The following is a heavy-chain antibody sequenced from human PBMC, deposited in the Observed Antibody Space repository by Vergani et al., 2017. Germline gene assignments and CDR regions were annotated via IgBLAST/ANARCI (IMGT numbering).Heavy chain of an antibody. V-gene: IGHV1-18*01. Sequence: QSQLVQSGDEVKKPGASVKVSCKTSGYSFINYGISWVRQAPGQGLEWLGWVSPLNGNTNYGQKIQGRVTMTTDTSTRTAYMQLRSLTFDDTAVYYCAIEGFYDNFRGTYHPPSYYGMGVWGQGTKVTVAS. CDR3: AIEGFYDNFRGTYHPPSYYGMGV. J-gene: IGHJ6*02. D-gene: IGHD3-3*01. CDR2: VSPLNGNT. CDR1: GYSFINYG.